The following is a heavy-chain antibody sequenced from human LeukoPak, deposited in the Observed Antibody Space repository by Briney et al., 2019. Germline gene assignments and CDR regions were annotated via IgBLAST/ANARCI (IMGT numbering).Heavy chain of an antibody. CDR3: AKGGCSSGRCGMDV. J-gene: IGHJ6*02. CDR1: GFTFSSYA. CDR2: ISYDGDNK. Sequence: GRSLRLSCAASGFTFSSYAMHWVRQAPGKGLEWVAVISYDGDNKYYTDSVKGRFTISRDNSKNTLYLQMNSLRAEDTAVYYCAKGGCSSGRCGMDVWGQGTTVTVSS. D-gene: IGHD2-2*01. V-gene: IGHV3-30*04.